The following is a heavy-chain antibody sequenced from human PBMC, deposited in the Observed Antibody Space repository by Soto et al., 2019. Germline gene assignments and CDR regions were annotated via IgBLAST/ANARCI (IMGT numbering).Heavy chain of an antibody. D-gene: IGHD5-12*01. CDR2: ITAGGYST. J-gene: IGHJ4*02. V-gene: IGHV3-23*01. CDR3: ARGSWLRGDYFDY. CDR1: GFAFSIHA. Sequence: PGGSLRLSCAVSGFAFSIHAMSWVRQAPGKGLEWVSSITAGGYSTYYADSVKGRFAISRDNSKNTLYLQMNSLKVEDTAVYYCARGSWLRGDYFDYWGQGTLVTVSS.